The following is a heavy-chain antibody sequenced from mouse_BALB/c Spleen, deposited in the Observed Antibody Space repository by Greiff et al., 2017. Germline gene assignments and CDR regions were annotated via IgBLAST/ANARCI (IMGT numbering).Heavy chain of an antibody. CDR1: GYSFTGYN. Sequence: VQLQQSGPELGKPGASVKISCKASGYSFTGYNMYWVKQSHRKSLEWIGYIDPYNGGTSYNQKSKGKATLTVDKSSSTAYMHLNSLTSEDSAIYYWARGSWFAYWGQGTLVTVSA. CDR3: ARGSWFAY. V-gene: IGHV1S135*01. J-gene: IGHJ3*01. CDR2: IDPYNGGT.